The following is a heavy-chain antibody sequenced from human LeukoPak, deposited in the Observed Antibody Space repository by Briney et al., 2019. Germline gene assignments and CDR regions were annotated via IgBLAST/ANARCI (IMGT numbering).Heavy chain of an antibody. D-gene: IGHD1-26*01. CDR1: GGSFSGYY. V-gene: IGHV4-34*01. CDR3: ARHTGELRDYFDY. Sequence: SETLSLTCAVYGGSFSGYYWNWVRQPPGKGLEWIGEINHSGRTNYNPSLKSRVTISVDTSKNQFSLKLSSVTAADTAVYYCARHTGELRDYFDYWGQGTLVTVSS. J-gene: IGHJ4*02. CDR2: INHSGRT.